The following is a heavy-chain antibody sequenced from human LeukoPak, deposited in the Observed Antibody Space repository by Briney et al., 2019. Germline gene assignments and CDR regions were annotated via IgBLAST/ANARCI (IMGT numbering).Heavy chain of an antibody. CDR2: IYYSGST. D-gene: IGHD1-26*01. CDR3: ARHGVGPDYYYYYMDV. V-gene: IGHV4-59*08. Sequence: SETLSLTCTVSGGSIGSYYWSWIRQPPGKGLEWIGYIYYSGSTNYNPSLKSRVTISVDTSKNQFSLKLSSVTAADTAVYYCARHGVGPDYYYYYMDVWGKGTTVTVSS. J-gene: IGHJ6*03. CDR1: GGSIGSYY.